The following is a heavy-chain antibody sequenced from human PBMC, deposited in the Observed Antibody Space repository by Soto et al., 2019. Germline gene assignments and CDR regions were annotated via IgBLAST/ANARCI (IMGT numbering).Heavy chain of an antibody. CDR2: IWYDGSNK. J-gene: IGHJ3*02. D-gene: IGHD3-10*01. Sequence: GGSLRLSCAASGFTFSSYGMHWVRQAPGKGLEWVAVIWYDGSNKYYADSVKGRFTISRDNSKNTLYLQMNSLRAEDTAVYYCARGEAVRGVIITENSDAFDIWGQGTMVTVSS. CDR3: ARGEAVRGVIITENSDAFDI. V-gene: IGHV3-33*01. CDR1: GFTFSSYG.